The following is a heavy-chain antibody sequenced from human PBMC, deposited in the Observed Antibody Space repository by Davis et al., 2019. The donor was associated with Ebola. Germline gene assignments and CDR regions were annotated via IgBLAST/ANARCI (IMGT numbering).Heavy chain of an antibody. J-gene: IGHJ4*02. CDR3: ASTKAGLDY. CDR2: INPNSGVT. D-gene: IGHD2-8*01. CDR1: GYTFTSYY. Sequence: ASVKVSCKASGYTFTSYYMHWVRQAPGQGLEWMGRINPNSGVTNYAQKFQGRVTMTRDTSISTAYMELSTLRSDDTAMFYCASTKAGLDYWGQGSLVTVSS. V-gene: IGHV1-2*06.